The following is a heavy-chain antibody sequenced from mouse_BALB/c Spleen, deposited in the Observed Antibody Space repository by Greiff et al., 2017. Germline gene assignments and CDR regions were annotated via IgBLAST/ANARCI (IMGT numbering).Heavy chain of an antibody. CDR2: ISSGGSYT. CDR1: GFTFSSYG. Sequence: EVQLVESGGDLVKPGGSLKLSCAASGFTFSSYGMSWVRQTPDKRLEWVATISSGGSYTYYPDSVKGRFTISRDNAKNTLYLQMSSLRSEDTAMYYCAMDYYAMDYWGQGTSVTVSS. V-gene: IGHV5-6*01. CDR3: AMDYYAMDY. D-gene: IGHD1-1*02. J-gene: IGHJ4*01.